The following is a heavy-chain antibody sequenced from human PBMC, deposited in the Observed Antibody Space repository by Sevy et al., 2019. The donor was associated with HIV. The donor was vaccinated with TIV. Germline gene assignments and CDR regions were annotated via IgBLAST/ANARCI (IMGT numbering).Heavy chain of an antibody. Sequence: SETLSLTCTVSGGSISSYYWSWIRQPPGKGLEWIGEFYYSGSTNYNPSHKSRVTLSVDTSKNKFSLKLTAVTAADTAVYYCARDVARYSYGVPHWFGWFDPWGQGTLVTVSS. V-gene: IGHV4-59*01. J-gene: IGHJ5*02. CDR1: GGSISSYY. CDR2: FYYSGST. CDR3: ARDVARYSYGVPHWFGWFDP. D-gene: IGHD5-18*01.